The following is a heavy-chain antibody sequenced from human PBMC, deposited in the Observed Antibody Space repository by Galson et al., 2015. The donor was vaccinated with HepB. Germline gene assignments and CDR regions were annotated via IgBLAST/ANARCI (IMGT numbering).Heavy chain of an antibody. CDR3: ARDQIVVVPAAASPYYYGMDV. V-gene: IGHV1-69*04. D-gene: IGHD2-2*01. CDR1: GGTFSSYT. CDR2: IIPILGIA. Sequence: SVKVSCKASGGTFSSYTISWVRQAPGQGLEWMGRIIPILGIANYAQRFQGRVTITADKSTSTAYMELSSLRSEDTAVYYCARDQIVVVPAAASPYYYGMDVWGQGTTVTVSS. J-gene: IGHJ6*02.